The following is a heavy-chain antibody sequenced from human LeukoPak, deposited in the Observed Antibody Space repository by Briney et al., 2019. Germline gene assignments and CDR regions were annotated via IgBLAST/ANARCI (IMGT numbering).Heavy chain of an antibody. Sequence: GGSPRLSCAASGFTVSSNYMNWVRQAPGKGLEWVSVIYSGDNTYYADSVKGRFTISRDNSKNTLYLQMDSLRAEDTAVYYCARGRSRTSFFDYWGQGTLVTVS. V-gene: IGHV3-53*01. J-gene: IGHJ4*02. CDR1: GFTVSSNY. D-gene: IGHD2-2*01. CDR2: IYSGDNT. CDR3: ARGRSRTSFFDY.